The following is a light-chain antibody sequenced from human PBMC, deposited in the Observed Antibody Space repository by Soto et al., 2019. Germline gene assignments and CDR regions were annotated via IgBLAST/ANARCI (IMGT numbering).Light chain of an antibody. Sequence: QSVLTQPPSASGTPGQGVTIPCSGSDSNIASNTVNWYQQLPGMAPKLLIYNNNQRPSGVPDRFSGSKSGTSASLAISGLQSEDEADYYCATWDNSLSGVVFGGGTKLTVL. CDR2: NNN. V-gene: IGLV1-44*01. CDR3: ATWDNSLSGVV. J-gene: IGLJ3*02. CDR1: DSNIASNT.